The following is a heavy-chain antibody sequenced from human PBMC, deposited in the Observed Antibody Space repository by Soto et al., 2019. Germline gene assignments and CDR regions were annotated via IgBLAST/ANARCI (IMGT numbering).Heavy chain of an antibody. V-gene: IGHV3-30*18. CDR3: AKASAADTGHGYFDY. Sequence: GGSLRLSCAASGFTFSSYGMHWVRQAPGKGLEWVAVISYDGSNKYYADSVKGRFTISRDNSKNTLYLQMNSLRAEDTAVYYCAKASAADTGHGYFDYWGQGTLVTVSS. D-gene: IGHD6-13*01. J-gene: IGHJ4*02. CDR1: GFTFSSYG. CDR2: ISYDGSNK.